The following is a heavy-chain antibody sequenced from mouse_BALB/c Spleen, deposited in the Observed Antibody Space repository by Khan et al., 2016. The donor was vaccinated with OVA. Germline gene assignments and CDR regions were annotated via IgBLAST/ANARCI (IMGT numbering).Heavy chain of an antibody. Sequence: QIQLVQSGPELKKPGETVKISCKASGYTLTNYGMNWVKQSPGKGLKWMGWINTNTGEPTYAEEFTGRFAFSLETSASTAYVQINNIKNDDTDTYCCAISRWLQPPMDYWGQGTSVTVSS. CDR2: INTNTGEP. CDR3: AISRWLQPPMDY. CDR1: GYTLTNYG. D-gene: IGHD2-2*01. V-gene: IGHV9-3*02. J-gene: IGHJ4*01.